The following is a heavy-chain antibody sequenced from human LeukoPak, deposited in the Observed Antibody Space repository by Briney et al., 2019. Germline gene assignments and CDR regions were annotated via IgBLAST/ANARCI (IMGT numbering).Heavy chain of an antibody. CDR2: ISSSSSYI. J-gene: IGHJ4*02. V-gene: IGHV3-21*01. Sequence: GGSLRLSCAASGFTFSSYSMNWVRQAPGKGLEWVSSISSSSSYIYYADSVKGRFTISRDNAKNSLYLQMNSLRAEDTAVYYCARDWGSGWTNYYFDYWGQGTLVTVSS. D-gene: IGHD6-19*01. CDR1: GFTFSSYS. CDR3: ARDWGSGWTNYYFDY.